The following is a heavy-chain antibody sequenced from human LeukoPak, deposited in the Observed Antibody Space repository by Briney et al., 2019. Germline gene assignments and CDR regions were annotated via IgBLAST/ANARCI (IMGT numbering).Heavy chain of an antibody. D-gene: IGHD2/OR15-2a*01. J-gene: IGHJ5*02. Sequence: GGSLRLPCAASGFTFSSYSMNWVRQAPGKGLEWVSYVSSSSSTIYYADSVKGRFTISRDNAKNSLYLQTNSLRAEDTAVYYCPRSNTSPGWLDPWGQGTLVTVSS. V-gene: IGHV3-48*04. CDR3: PRSNTSPGWLDP. CDR1: GFTFSSYS. CDR2: VSSSSSTI.